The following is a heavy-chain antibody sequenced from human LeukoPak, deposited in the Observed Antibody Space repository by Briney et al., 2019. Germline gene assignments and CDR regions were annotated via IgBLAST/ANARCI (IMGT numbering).Heavy chain of an antibody. V-gene: IGHV3-48*04. J-gene: IGHJ6*02. CDR2: ISSSSSTI. CDR3: ARDLRFGDDYYGMDV. D-gene: IGHD3-10*01. Sequence: GGSLRLSCAASGFTFSSYSMNWVRQAPGKGLEWVSYISSSSSTIYYADSVKGRFTISRDNTKNSLYLQMNSLRAEDTAVYYCARDLRFGDDYYGMDVWGQGTTVTVSS. CDR1: GFTFSSYS.